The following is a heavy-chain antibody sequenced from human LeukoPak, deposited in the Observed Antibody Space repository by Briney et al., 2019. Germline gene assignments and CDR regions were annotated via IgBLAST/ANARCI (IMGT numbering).Heavy chain of an antibody. CDR1: GYTFTGYY. V-gene: IGHV1-2*02. D-gene: IGHD1-26*01. CDR3: ARLLSGVDWYFDL. Sequence: GASVKVSCKASGYTFTGYYMHWVRQAPGQGLEWMGWINPNSGGTNYAQKFQGRVTMTRDTSISTAYMELSRLRSDDTAVYYCARLLSGVDWYFDLWGRGTLVTVSS. J-gene: IGHJ2*01. CDR2: INPNSGGT.